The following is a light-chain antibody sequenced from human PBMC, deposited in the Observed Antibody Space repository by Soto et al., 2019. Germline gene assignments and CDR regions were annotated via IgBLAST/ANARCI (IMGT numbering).Light chain of an antibody. V-gene: IGLV2-14*01. CDR1: SSDVGGYNY. J-gene: IGLJ1*01. CDR2: EVS. CDR3: SSYTSSSTLV. Sequence: QSALTQPASVSGSPGQSITISCTGTSSDVGGYNYVSWYQQHPGQAPKLMIYEVSNRPSGGSTRFSGSKSGNTASLTLAGRQAEDEADYYCSSYTSSSTLVFGTGTKLTVL.